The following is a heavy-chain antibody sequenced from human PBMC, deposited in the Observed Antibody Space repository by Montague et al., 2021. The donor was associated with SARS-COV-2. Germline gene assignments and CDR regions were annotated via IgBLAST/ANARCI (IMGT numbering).Heavy chain of an antibody. CDR1: GGSISNGGYY. CDR3: ARGDGVVVAAPYI. J-gene: IGHJ3*02. V-gene: IGHV4-31*03. Sequence: TLSLTCTISGGSISNGGYYCSWIRQHPGKGPEWIGYMYDSGSTYYNPSLPSRVTMSLDTSKNQFSLKLSSVTAADTAVYYCARGDGVVVAAPYIWGQGTMVTVSS. CDR2: MYDSGST. D-gene: IGHD2-15*01.